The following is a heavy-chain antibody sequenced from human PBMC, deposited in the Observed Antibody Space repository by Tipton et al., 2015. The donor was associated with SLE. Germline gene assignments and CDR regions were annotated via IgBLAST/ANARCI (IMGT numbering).Heavy chain of an antibody. CDR3: ARDQAYGDSYDAFDI. CDR1: GGSISSSSHY. CDR2: IYYSGST. V-gene: IGHV4-61*01. J-gene: IGHJ3*02. D-gene: IGHD4-17*01. Sequence: TLSLTCTVSGGSISSSSHYWSWIRQPPGKGLEWIGYIYYSGSTNYNPSLKSRVTISVDTSKNQFSLKLSSVTAADTAVYYCARDQAYGDSYDAFDIWGQGTMVTVSS.